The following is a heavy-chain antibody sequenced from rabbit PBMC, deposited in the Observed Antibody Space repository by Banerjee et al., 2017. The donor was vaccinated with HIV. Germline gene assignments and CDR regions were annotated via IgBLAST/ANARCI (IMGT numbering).Heavy chain of an antibody. Sequence: QLKETGGGLVQPGGSLTLSCKASGFDFSSYYMSWVRQAPGKGLEWIGCIDPVFGSTYYASWVNGRFTISRHNAQNTLYLQLNSLTAADTATYFCARRYNLWGQGTLVTVS. J-gene: IGHJ4*01. CDR3: ARRYNL. V-gene: IGHV1S7*01. CDR2: IDPVFGST. CDR1: GFDFSSYY.